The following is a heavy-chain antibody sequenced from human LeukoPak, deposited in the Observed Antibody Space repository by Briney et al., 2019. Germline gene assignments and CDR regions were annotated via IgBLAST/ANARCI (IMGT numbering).Heavy chain of an antibody. V-gene: IGHV3-11*04. D-gene: IGHD3-9*01. CDR2: IGGSGRTV. J-gene: IGHJ6*02. CDR1: GFNFSDYY. Sequence: PGGSLRLSCAASGFNFSDYYMTWIRQAPGEGLEWVSYIGGSGRTVYSADSVRGRFTISRDNAKNSLYLQMNSLRAEDTAVYYCARGSRPSKLRYFDWLGCGMDVWGQGTTVTVSS. CDR3: ARGSRPSKLRYFDWLGCGMDV.